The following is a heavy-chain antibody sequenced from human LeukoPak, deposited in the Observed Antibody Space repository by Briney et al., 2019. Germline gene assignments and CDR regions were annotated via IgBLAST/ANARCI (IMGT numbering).Heavy chain of an antibody. J-gene: IGHJ5*02. D-gene: IGHD2-15*01. CDR2: IYYSGST. CDR3: ARLDCSGGSCYSDYWFDP. V-gene: IGHV4-59*01. CDR1: GGSISSYY. Sequence: PSETLSLTCTVSGGSISSYYWSWIRQPPGKGLEWIGYIYYSGSTNYNPSLKSRVTISVDTSKNQFPLKLSSVTAADTAVYYCARLDCSGGSCYSDYWFDPWGQGTLVTVSS.